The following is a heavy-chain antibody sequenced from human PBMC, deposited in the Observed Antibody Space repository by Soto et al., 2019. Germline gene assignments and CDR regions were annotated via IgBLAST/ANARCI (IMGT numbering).Heavy chain of an antibody. CDR1: GFTVSGNY. CDR3: AGDGTYYGSGSDYRPYYYNGMDV. CDR2: IYSGGNT. Sequence: EVQLVESGGGLVQPGGSLTLSCAASGFTVSGNYMTWVRQAPGKGLEWVSVIYSGGNTYYADSVKGRFTISRDNSNNTLFLLMTRLSAEDTAVYFCAGDGTYYGSGSDYRPYYYNGMDVWGQGTTVTVS. V-gene: IGHV3-66*01. J-gene: IGHJ6*02. D-gene: IGHD3-10*01.